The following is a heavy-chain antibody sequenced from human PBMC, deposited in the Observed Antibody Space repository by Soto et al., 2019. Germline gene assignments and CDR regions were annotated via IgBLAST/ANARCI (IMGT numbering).Heavy chain of an antibody. CDR1: NGSIVNYY. CDR3: ASRLTEATTTGDGFDI. J-gene: IGHJ3*02. CDR2: IYYRGRT. V-gene: IGHV4-59*01. D-gene: IGHD3-9*01. Sequence: QVQLQESGPGLVKPSETLSPTCTVSNGSIVNYYWSWIRQPPGKGLAWIGFIYYRGRTNYNPSRTRRVTISLDMSKCQHSLRLSSVTAADTAVYYCASRLTEATTTGDGFDIWGQAKMVTVSS.